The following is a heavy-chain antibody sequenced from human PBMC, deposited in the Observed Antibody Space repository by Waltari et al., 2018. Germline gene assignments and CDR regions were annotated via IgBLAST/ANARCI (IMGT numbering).Heavy chain of an antibody. Sequence: QVQLVQSGAEVKKPGSSVKVSCKASGGTFSSYAISWLRQAPGQGLEWMGGIIPIFGTANYEQKFQGRVTITADEFMSTAYMELSSLRSEDTAVYYCATPAYCGGDCSPGDAFDIWGQGTMVTVSS. CDR3: ATPAYCGGDCSPGDAFDI. J-gene: IGHJ3*02. V-gene: IGHV1-69*01. CDR2: IIPIFGTA. CDR1: GGTFSSYA. D-gene: IGHD2-21*01.